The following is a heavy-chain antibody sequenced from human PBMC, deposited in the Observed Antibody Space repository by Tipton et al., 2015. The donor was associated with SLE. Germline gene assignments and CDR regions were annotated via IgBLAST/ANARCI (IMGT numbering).Heavy chain of an antibody. Sequence: SLRLSCVASGFTFSNYWMHWVRHAPGKGLVWVSRIHSDGSTDYADSVKGRFTISRDNAKNTLFLQMNSLRAEDTAVYYCSRIMGPLGGAFDFWGQGTMVTVSS. J-gene: IGHJ3*01. D-gene: IGHD1-26*01. V-gene: IGHV3-74*01. CDR1: GFTFSNYW. CDR3: SRIMGPLGGAFDF. CDR2: IHSDGST.